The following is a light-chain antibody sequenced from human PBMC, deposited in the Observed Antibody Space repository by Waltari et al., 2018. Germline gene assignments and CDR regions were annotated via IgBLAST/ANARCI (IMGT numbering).Light chain of an antibody. Sequence: QSVLTQPPSASGTPGPRFTISCSGSSSNIGSNYVYWYQQLPGTAPKLLIYRNNQRPSGVPDRFSGSKSGTSASLAISGLRSEDEADYYCAAWEDSLSVVFGGGTKLTVL. J-gene: IGLJ2*01. CDR1: SSNIGSNY. V-gene: IGLV1-47*01. CDR3: AAWEDSLSVV. CDR2: RNN.